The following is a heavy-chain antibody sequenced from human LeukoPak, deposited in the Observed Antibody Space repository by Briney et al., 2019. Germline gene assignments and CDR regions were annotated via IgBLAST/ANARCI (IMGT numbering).Heavy chain of an antibody. CDR3: ARGGFTGTSCPYFDS. Sequence: GGSLRLSCAASGNYWMHWVRQAPGKGLVWVSRINSDGSSTSYADSVKGRFTISRDNAKNTLYLQVNSLRAEDTAVYYCARGGFTGTSCPYFDSWGQGTLVTVSS. J-gene: IGHJ4*02. CDR2: INSDGSST. CDR1: GNYW. D-gene: IGHD2-2*01. V-gene: IGHV3-74*01.